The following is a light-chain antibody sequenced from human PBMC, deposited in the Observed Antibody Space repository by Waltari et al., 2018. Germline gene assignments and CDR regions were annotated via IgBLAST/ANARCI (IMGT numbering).Light chain of an antibody. CDR1: QTISSC. J-gene: IGKJ5*01. CDR3: QQYNSYSIT. CDR2: RAS. Sequence: DIQMTQSPSTLSASVGDRVTITCRASQTISSCLAWYQQQPGKAPRLLIYRASTLESGGPSRFSGSGSGTEFTLTISSLQPDDFATYYCQQYNSYSITFGQGTRLEIK. V-gene: IGKV1-5*03.